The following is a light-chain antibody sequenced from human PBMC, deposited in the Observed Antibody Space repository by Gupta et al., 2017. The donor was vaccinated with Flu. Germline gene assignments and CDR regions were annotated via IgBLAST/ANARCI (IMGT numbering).Light chain of an antibody. CDR2: EVS. V-gene: IGLV2-14*01. Sequence: SIAISCTGSSSDVGGYNYVSWYQNHPGKAPKLVISEVSNRPSGVSNRFSGSKSGNTASLTISGLQAEDEAYYYCSSYTSSSNKLFGGGTKLTVL. J-gene: IGLJ3*02. CDR3: SSYTSSSNKL. CDR1: SSDVGGYNY.